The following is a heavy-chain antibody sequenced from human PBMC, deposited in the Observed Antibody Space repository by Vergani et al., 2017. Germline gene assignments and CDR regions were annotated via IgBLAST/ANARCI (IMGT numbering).Heavy chain of an antibody. J-gene: IGHJ4*02. Sequence: EVQLLESGGGLVQPGGSLRLSCAASGFTFSSYAMSWVRQAPGKGLEWVSAISCSGGSTYYADSVNGRFTISRDNSKNTLYLQMNSLRAEDTAVYYCAKSRIVATEFDYWGQGTLVTVSS. CDR1: GFTFSSYA. CDR2: ISCSGGST. CDR3: AKSRIVATEFDY. V-gene: IGHV3-23*01. D-gene: IGHD5-12*01.